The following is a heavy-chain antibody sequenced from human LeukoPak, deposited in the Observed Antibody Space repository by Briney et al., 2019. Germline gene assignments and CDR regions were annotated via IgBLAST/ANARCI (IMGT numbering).Heavy chain of an antibody. CDR1: GGSISSGDYY. CDR2: IYYSGST. Sequence: SETLSLTCTVSGGSISSGDYYWSWIRQPPGKGLEWIGYIYYSGSTYYNPSLKSRVTISVDTSKNQFSLKLSSGTAADTAVYYCARDRMDRVDYWGQGTLVTVSS. J-gene: IGHJ4*02. D-gene: IGHD3/OR15-3a*01. CDR3: ARDRMDRVDY. V-gene: IGHV4-30-4*01.